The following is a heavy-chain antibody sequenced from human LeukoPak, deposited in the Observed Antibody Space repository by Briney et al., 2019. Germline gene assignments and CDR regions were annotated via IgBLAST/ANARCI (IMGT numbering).Heavy chain of an antibody. Sequence: GGSLRLSCSASGFTLSSYAMHWVRQAPGKGLEYVSVISSNGGSTNYADSVKGRSTISRDNSKNTLYLQMSSLRAEDTAVYYCVKDRHFYYGSGSLLEYWGQGTLVTVSS. V-gene: IGHV3-64D*06. CDR2: ISSNGGST. J-gene: IGHJ4*02. D-gene: IGHD3-10*01. CDR1: GFTLSSYA. CDR3: VKDRHFYYGSGSLLEY.